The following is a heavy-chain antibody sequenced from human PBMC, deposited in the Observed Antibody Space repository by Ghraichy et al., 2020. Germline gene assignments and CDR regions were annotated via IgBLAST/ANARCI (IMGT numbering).Heavy chain of an antibody. CDR3: AASIAEDWFDP. D-gene: IGHD6-13*01. V-gene: IGHV3-33*01. Sequence: GGSLRLSCAASGFTFSSYGMHWVRQAPGKGLEWVAVIWYDGSNKYYADSVKGRFTISRDNSKNTLYLQMNSLRAEDTAVYYCAASIAEDWFDPWGQGTLVTVSS. J-gene: IGHJ5*02. CDR2: IWYDGSNK. CDR1: GFTFSSYG.